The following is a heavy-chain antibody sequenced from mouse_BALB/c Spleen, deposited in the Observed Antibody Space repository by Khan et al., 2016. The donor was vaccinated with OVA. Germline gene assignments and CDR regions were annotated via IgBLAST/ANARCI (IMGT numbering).Heavy chain of an antibody. J-gene: IGHJ4*01. V-gene: IGHV3-2*02. CDR3: ARDGSCYNYAMDY. Sequence: VQLKESGPGLVKPSQSLSLTCTVTGYSITSDYAWNWLRQFPGNKLEWMGYISSSGSTNYNPALKSRISITRDTSENQFFLQLNSVTTEDTATYYCARDGSCYNYAMDYWGQGTSVTVSS. D-gene: IGHD2-3*01. CDR2: ISSSGST. CDR1: GYSITSDYA.